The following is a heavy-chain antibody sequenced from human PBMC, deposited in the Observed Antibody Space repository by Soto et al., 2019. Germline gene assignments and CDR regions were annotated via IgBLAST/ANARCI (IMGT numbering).Heavy chain of an antibody. D-gene: IGHD5-12*01. J-gene: IGHJ3*01. CDR1: GFIFTNYA. V-gene: IGHV3-23*01. Sequence: VSLRLSCAASGFIFTNYAMNWVRQAPGKGLEWVSVIGGRGNSAYYADSVQGRFTISRDNSKNTLSLQMSSLTADDTAIYYCVREGRGSFDFWGRGTMVTVSS. CDR3: VREGRGSFDF. CDR2: IGGRGNSA.